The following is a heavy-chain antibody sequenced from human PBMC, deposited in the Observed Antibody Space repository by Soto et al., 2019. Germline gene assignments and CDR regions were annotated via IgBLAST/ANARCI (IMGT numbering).Heavy chain of an antibody. Sequence: GGSLRLSCAASGFTFSSYAMHWVRQAPGKGLEWVAVISYDGSNKYYADSVKGRFTISRDNSKNTLYLQMNSLRAEDTAVYYCASTDYDSSGYYYGSYWGQGTLVTVSS. D-gene: IGHD3-22*01. V-gene: IGHV3-30-3*01. CDR1: GFTFSSYA. CDR2: ISYDGSNK. J-gene: IGHJ4*02. CDR3: ASTDYDSSGYYYGSY.